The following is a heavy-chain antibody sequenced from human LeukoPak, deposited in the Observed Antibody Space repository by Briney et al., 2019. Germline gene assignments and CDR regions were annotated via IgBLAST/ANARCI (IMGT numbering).Heavy chain of an antibody. V-gene: IGHV3-21*01. D-gene: IGHD1-26*01. J-gene: IGHJ3*02. CDR1: GFTFSRYT. Sequence: GGSLRLSCAASGFTFSRYTMNWVRQAPGEGLEWVSSISGSSTYIYYADSVKGRFTISRDNAKNSLFLQMNSLRAEDTAVYYCARDLWELLLSGTGDAFDIWGQGTMVTVSS. CDR3: ARDLWELLLSGTGDAFDI. CDR2: ISGSSTYI.